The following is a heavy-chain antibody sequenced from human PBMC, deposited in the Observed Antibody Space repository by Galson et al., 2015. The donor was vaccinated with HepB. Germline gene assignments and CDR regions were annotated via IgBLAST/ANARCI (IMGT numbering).Heavy chain of an antibody. CDR1: GFTFSSYG. D-gene: IGHD6-13*01. J-gene: IGHJ6*02. CDR3: AKGTVGGIAASNTEDATMHV. V-gene: IGHV3-30*18. Sequence: SLRLSCAASGFTFSSYGMHWVRQAPGKGLEWVAVISYDGSNKYYADSVKGRFTISRDNSKNTLYLQMNTLRAEDTAVYYCAKGTVGGIAASNTEDATMHVWGQGTTVTVSS. CDR2: ISYDGSNK.